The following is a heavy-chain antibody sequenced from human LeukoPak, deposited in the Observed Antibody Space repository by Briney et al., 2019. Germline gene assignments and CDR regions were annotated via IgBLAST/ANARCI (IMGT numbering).Heavy chain of an antibody. D-gene: IGHD6-13*01. Sequence: PGRSLRLSCAASGFTFSSYAMHWVRQAPGKGLEWVAVISYDGSNKYYADSVKGRFTISRDNAKNSLYLQMNSLRAEDTAVYYCAAAAVYWGQGTLVTVSS. CDR2: ISYDGSNK. CDR1: GFTFSSYA. CDR3: AAAAVY. J-gene: IGHJ4*02. V-gene: IGHV3-30-3*01.